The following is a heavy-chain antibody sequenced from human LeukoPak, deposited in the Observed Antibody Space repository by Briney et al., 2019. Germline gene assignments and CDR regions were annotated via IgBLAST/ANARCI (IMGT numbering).Heavy chain of an antibody. V-gene: IGHV3-21*01. CDR2: ISSSSSYI. D-gene: IGHD3-10*01. Sequence: GGSLRLSCAASGFTFSSYNMNWVRQAPGKGLEWVSSISSSSSYIYYADSVKGRFTISRDNAKNSLYLQMNSLRAEDTAVYYCASGITMVRGVTYWGQGTLVTVSS. CDR3: ASGITMVRGVTY. J-gene: IGHJ4*02. CDR1: GFTFSSYN.